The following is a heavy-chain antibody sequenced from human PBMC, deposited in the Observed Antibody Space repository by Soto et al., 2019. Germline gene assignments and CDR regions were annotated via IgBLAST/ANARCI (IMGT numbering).Heavy chain of an antibody. CDR3: ARDTAMVRGAFDI. CDR1: GFTFSSYA. CDR2: ISYDGSNK. J-gene: IGHJ3*02. V-gene: IGHV3-30-3*01. Sequence: QVQLVESGGGVVQPGRSLRLSCAASGFTFSSYAMHWVRQAPGKGLEWVAVISYDGSNKYYADSVKGRFTISRDNSKNTLYLQMNSLRAEDPAVYYCARDTAMVRGAFDIWGHGTMVTVSS. D-gene: IGHD5-18*01.